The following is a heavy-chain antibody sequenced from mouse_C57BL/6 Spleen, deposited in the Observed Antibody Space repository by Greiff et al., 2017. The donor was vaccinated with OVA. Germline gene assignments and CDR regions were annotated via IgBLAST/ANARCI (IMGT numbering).Heavy chain of an antibody. CDR2: ISYDGSN. Sequence: EVKLEESGPGLVKPSQSLSLTCSVTGYSITSGYYWNWIRQFPGNKLEWMGYISYDGSNNYNPSLKNRISITRDTSKNQVFLKLNSVTTEDTATYYCARGDGYYPFAYWGQGTLVTVSA. D-gene: IGHD2-3*01. J-gene: IGHJ3*01. CDR3: ARGDGYYPFAY. V-gene: IGHV3-6*01. CDR1: GYSITSGYY.